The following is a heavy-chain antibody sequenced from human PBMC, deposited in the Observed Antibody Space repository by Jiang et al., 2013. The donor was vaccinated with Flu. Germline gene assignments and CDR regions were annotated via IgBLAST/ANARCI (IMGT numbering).Heavy chain of an antibody. Sequence: SGGGVVQPGRSLRLSCAASGFIFSDYGIHWVRQAPGKGLEWVAVISSGGDNKYYADSVKGRFTISRDNSKNTLYLQMNSLRAEDTAVYYCAKLAVADPYYLDYWGQGTLVTVSS. D-gene: IGHD6-19*01. J-gene: IGHJ4*02. CDR3: AKLAVADPYYLDY. CDR2: ISSGGDNK. V-gene: IGHV3-30*18. CDR1: GFIFSDYG.